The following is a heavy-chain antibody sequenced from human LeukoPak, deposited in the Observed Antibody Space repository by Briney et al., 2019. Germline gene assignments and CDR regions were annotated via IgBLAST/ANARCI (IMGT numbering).Heavy chain of an antibody. Sequence: SETLSLTCTVSGGSISSNNYYWGWIRQPPGKGLEWIGSIYYGGYTYYNPSLKSRVTISVDTSKNQFSLKLSSVTAADAAIYYCQSRFLEWLLDYWGQGTLVTVSS. CDR1: GGSISSNNYY. V-gene: IGHV4-39*01. CDR2: IYYGGYT. D-gene: IGHD3-3*01. J-gene: IGHJ4*02. CDR3: QSRFLEWLLDY.